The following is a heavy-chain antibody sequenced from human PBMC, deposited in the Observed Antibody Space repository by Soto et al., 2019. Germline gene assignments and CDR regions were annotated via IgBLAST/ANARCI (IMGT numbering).Heavy chain of an antibody. CDR2: IFHSGTT. CDR1: GGSISSGDYF. V-gene: IGHV4-30-4*01. CDR3: AREPYLPKARNDF. Sequence: SETLSLTCSVSGGSISSGDYFWTWIRQSPGKGLEWMGYIFHSGTTYYNQSLKDRLIISIEKSKNQFSLRLTSVTAADSAVYFCAREPYLPKARNDFWGQGTLVT. J-gene: IGHJ4*02.